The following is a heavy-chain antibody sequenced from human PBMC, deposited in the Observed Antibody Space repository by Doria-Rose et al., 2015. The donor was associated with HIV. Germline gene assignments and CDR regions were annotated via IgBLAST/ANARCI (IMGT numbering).Heavy chain of an antibody. Sequence: GVSISSGDYYWSWIRQPPGKGLEWIGYSYYSGSTYYNPSLKSRVTISIDTSKNQFSLKLSSVTAADTAVYYCARELRLNTSYFDYWGQGTLVSVSS. V-gene: IGHV4-30-4*08. J-gene: IGHJ4*02. CDR3: ARELRLNTSYFDY. CDR1: GVSISSGDYY. CDR2: SYYSGST. D-gene: IGHD5-12*01.